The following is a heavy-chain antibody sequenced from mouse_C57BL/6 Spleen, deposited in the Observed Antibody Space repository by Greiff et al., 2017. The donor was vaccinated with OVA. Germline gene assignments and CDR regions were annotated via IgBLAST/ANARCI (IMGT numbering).Heavy chain of an antibody. CDR1: GFTFSDAW. J-gene: IGHJ1*03. CDR3: TLDGNFYWYFDV. Sequence: EVKLQESGGGLVQPGGSMKLSCAASGFTFSDAWMDWVRQSPEKGLEWVAEIRNKANNHATYYAESVKGRFTISRDDSKSSVYLQMNSLRAEDTGIYYCTLDGNFYWYFDVWGTGTTVTVAS. V-gene: IGHV6-6*01. CDR2: IRNKANNHAT. D-gene: IGHD2-1*01.